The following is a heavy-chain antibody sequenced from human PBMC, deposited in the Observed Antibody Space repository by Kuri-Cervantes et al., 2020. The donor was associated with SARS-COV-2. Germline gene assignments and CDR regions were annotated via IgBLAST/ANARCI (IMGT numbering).Heavy chain of an antibody. D-gene: IGHD3-10*01. CDR1: GGSISSNY. CDR2: IYYSGST. CDR3: ARAYVRVMFPMVRGVIGAFDI. J-gene: IGHJ3*02. V-gene: IGHV4-59*01. Sequence: SETLSLTCTVSGGSISSNYWSWIRQPPGKGLEWIGDIYYSGSTNYNPSLPSRVTISVDTSKNQFSLKLSSVTAAATAVYYCARAYVRVMFPMVRGVIGAFDIWGQGTMVTVSS.